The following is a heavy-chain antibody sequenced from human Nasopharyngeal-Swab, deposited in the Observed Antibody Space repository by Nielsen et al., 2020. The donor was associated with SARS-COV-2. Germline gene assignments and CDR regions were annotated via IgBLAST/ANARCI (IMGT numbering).Heavy chain of an antibody. Sequence: WIRKPPGKGLEWVSAISGSGGSTYYADSVKGRFTISRDNSKNTLYLQMNSLRAEDTAVYYCATEVVTARGADYWGQGTLVTVSS. J-gene: IGHJ4*02. D-gene: IGHD2-21*02. CDR3: ATEVVTARGADY. CDR2: ISGSGGST. V-gene: IGHV3-23*01.